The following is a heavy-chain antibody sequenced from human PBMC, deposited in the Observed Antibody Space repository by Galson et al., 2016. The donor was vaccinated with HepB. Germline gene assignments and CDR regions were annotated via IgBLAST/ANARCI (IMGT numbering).Heavy chain of an antibody. Sequence: SLRLSCAASGFTFSSYGMHWVRQAPGTGLEWVAVISYDGSNKYYADSVKGRFTISRDNSKTTLYLQMNSLRAEDTAGDYCAKRGPYDYIWGSSMDVWGKGTTVTVSS. CDR2: ISYDGSNK. V-gene: IGHV3-30*18. J-gene: IGHJ6*04. CDR1: GFTFSSYG. D-gene: IGHD3-16*01. CDR3: AKRGPYDYIWGSSMDV.